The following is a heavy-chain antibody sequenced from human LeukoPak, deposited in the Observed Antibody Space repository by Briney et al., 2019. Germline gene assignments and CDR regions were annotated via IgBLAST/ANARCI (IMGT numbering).Heavy chain of an antibody. CDR3: AKDMSSGYSSSWHLFDY. Sequence: GGSLRLSCAASGFTFDDYAMHWVRQAPGKGLEWVSGISWNSGSIGYADSVKGRFTISRDNAKNSLYLQMNSLRAEDMALYYCAKDMSSGYSSSWHLFDYWGQGTLVTVSS. CDR2: ISWNSGSI. CDR1: GFTFDDYA. V-gene: IGHV3-9*03. D-gene: IGHD6-13*01. J-gene: IGHJ4*02.